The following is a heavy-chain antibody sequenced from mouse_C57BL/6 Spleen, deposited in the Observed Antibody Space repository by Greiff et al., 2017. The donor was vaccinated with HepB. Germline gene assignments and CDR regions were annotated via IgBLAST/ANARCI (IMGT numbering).Heavy chain of an antibody. CDR3: ARRATVVDSWFAY. Sequence: QVQLKQPGAELVKPGASVKMSCKASGYTFTSYWITWVKQRPGQGLEWIGDIYPGSGSTNYNEKFKSKATLTVDTSSSTAYMQLSSLTSEDSAVYYCARRATVVDSWFAYWGQGTLVTVSA. CDR2: IYPGSGST. V-gene: IGHV1-55*01. J-gene: IGHJ3*01. D-gene: IGHD1-1*01. CDR1: GYTFTSYW.